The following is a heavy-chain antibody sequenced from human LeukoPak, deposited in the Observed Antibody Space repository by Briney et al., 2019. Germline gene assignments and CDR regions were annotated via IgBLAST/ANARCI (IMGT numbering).Heavy chain of an antibody. J-gene: IGHJ4*02. CDR3: ARPDYGGNSDY. D-gene: IGHD4-23*01. CDR1: GFTFSSYS. V-gene: IGHV3-21*01. Sequence: GGSLRLSCAASGFTFSSYSMNWVRQAPGKGLEWVSSISSSSSYIYYADSVNGRFTISRDNAKNSLYLQMNSLRAEDTAVYYCARPDYGGNSDYWGQGTLVTVSS. CDR2: ISSSSSYI.